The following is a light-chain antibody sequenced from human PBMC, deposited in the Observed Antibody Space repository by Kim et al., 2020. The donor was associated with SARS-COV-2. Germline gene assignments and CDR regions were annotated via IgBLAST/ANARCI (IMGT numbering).Light chain of an antibody. J-gene: IGKJ2*01. CDR2: GAY. CDR1: QNIARY. Sequence: SASPGDKVTITCRLTQNIARYLAWFQQRPGKAPQLLIYGAYTLHTGAPSRFSGSGSGTDFTLTINPLQSEDSATYFCQQYFDFPYTFGQGTKLEI. CDR3: QQYFDFPYT. V-gene: IGKV1D-8*02.